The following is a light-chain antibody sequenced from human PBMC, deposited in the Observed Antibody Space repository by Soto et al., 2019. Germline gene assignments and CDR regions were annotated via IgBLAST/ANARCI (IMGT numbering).Light chain of an antibody. CDR2: DVS. J-gene: IGLJ2*01. CDR1: SSDVGGYNY. CDR3: MSYAGGNSVT. Sequence: QSALTQPRSVSGSPGQSVTISCTGTSSDVGGYNYVSWYQQHPGKAPKLMIYDVSKRPSGVPDRFSGSKSGNSASLTVSGLQDEDEADYYCMSYAGGNSVTFGGGTKLTVL. V-gene: IGLV2-11*01.